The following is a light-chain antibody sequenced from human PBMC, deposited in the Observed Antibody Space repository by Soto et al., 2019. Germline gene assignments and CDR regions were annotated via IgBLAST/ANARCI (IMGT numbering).Light chain of an antibody. CDR3: SSYTSSSSWV. Sequence: QSALTQPASVSGSPGQSITISCTGTSSDVGGYNYVSWYQQHSGKAPKLMIYEVSNRPSGGSNRFSGSKSGNTAALTISGLQAEDEADYYCSSYTSSSSWVFGGGTKLTVL. CDR2: EVS. V-gene: IGLV2-14*01. CDR1: SSDVGGYNY. J-gene: IGLJ3*02.